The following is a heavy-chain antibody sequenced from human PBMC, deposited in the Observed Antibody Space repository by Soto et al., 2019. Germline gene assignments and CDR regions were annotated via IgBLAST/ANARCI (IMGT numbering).Heavy chain of an antibody. CDR3: ERRERAAGTDWWFDP. CDR2: IYYSGST. CDR1: GLTISSSTFN. Sequence: AGTLSLTCTFSGLTISSSTFNLGWLGPPPGKGLEWIGSIYYSGSTYYSPSIKSRVTISVDTSKNQFSLRLSSVTAADTAVYYCERRERAAGTDWWFDPWGQGTLVTVSS. D-gene: IGHD6-13*01. J-gene: IGHJ5*02. V-gene: IGHV4-39*01.